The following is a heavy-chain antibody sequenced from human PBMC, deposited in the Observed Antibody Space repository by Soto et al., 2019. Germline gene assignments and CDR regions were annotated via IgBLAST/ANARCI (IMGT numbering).Heavy chain of an antibody. CDR2: FSNYNGNT. D-gene: IGHD6-13*01. J-gene: IGHJ4*02. Sequence: QVQLVQSGTEVKKPGASVKVSCKASGYSFTNYGVSWVRQVPGQGLEWMGWFSNYNGNTNYAQKLQGRVTMTTDTSTTTAYMELRNLRSDDTAVYYCARDRGSSLDYWGQGTPVTVSS. CDR1: GYSFTNYG. V-gene: IGHV1-18*01. CDR3: ARDRGSSLDY.